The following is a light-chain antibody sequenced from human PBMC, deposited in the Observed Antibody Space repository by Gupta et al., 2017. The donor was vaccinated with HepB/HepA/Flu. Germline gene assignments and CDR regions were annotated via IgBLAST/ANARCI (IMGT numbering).Light chain of an antibody. CDR1: SSNIERNY. J-gene: IGLJ3*02. Sequence: QSVLSQAPAASGTPGPRVTISCSGSSSNIERNYVYWYQQDPGTAPKLLMYRDDQRPSGVPERFSGSKSGTSASLVISGLRSEDEADYYCAAWDDSLSGIVFGGGTRLTVL. CDR3: AAWDDSLSGIV. V-gene: IGLV1-47*01. CDR2: RDD.